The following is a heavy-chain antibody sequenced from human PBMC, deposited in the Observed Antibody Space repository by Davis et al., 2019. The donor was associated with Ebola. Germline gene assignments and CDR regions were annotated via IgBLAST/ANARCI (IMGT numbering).Heavy chain of an antibody. Sequence: GSLRLSCTISGGSISSYYWSWIRQPPGKGLEWIGYIYYSGSTNYNPSLKSRVTISVDTSKNQFSLKLSSVTAADTAVYYCAGVDYAGAFDIWGQGTMVTVSS. D-gene: IGHD4-17*01. CDR3: AGVDYAGAFDI. CDR2: IYYSGST. V-gene: IGHV4-59*08. CDR1: GGSISSYY. J-gene: IGHJ3*02.